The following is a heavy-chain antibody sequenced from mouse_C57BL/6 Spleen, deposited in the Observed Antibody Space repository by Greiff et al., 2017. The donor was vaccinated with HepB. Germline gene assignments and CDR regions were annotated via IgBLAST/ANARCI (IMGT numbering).Heavy chain of an antibody. CDR3: ARPLSTVVAPGYFDV. CDR1: GYTFTSYW. CDR2: IDPNSGGT. J-gene: IGHJ1*03. Sequence: VQLQQPGAELVKPGASVKLSCKASGYTFTSYWMHWVKQRPGRGLEWIGRIDPNSGGTKYNEKFKSKATLTVDKPSSTAYMQLSSLTSEDSAVYYCARPLSTVVAPGYFDVWGTGTTVTVSS. V-gene: IGHV1-72*01. D-gene: IGHD1-1*01.